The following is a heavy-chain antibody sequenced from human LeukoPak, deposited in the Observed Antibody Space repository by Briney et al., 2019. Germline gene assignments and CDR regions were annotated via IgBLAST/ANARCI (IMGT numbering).Heavy chain of an antibody. CDR3: ARDSSSWYGRYYYYYGMDV. CDR2: MNPNSGNT. Sequence: ASVKASCKASGYTFTSYDINWVRQATGQGLEWMGWMNPNSGNTGYAQKFQGRVTMTRNTSISTAYMELSSLRSEDTAVYYCARDSSSWYGRYYYYYGMDVWGQGTTVTVSS. CDR1: GYTFTSYD. D-gene: IGHD6-13*01. J-gene: IGHJ6*02. V-gene: IGHV1-8*01.